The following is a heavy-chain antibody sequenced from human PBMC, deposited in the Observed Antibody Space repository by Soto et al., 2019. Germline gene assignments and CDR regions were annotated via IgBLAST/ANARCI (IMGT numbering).Heavy chain of an antibody. V-gene: IGHV1-69*02. CDR3: ARPRAATDSLYWFDP. J-gene: IGHJ5*02. D-gene: IGHD2-21*01. Sequence: QVQLVQSGAEVKKPGSSVKVSCKASGGTFSSYPISWVRQAPGQGLEWMGRIIPILNIANYAQKFQGRVTLTADKSTNTAYMELSSLRSEDTAVSYCARPRAATDSLYWFDPWGQGTLVTVSS. CDR2: IIPILNIA. CDR1: GGTFSSYP.